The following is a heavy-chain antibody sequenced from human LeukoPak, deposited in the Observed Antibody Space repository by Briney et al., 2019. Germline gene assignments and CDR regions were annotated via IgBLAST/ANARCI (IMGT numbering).Heavy chain of an antibody. CDR3: ARGLVGYGDPGGLYYYGMDV. J-gene: IGHJ6*04. CDR1: GGTYSRYV. Sequence: GAPVDVSCKPAGGTYSRYVISWVREAPGQGLEWRGGIIPIFVTANYEQKYQRRVTITADKSTSTDYLELSSLRSEDTAVYYRARGLVGYGDPGGLYYYGMDVRGKGTTVTVSS. V-gene: IGHV1-69*06. D-gene: IGHD4-17*01. CDR2: IIPIFVTA.